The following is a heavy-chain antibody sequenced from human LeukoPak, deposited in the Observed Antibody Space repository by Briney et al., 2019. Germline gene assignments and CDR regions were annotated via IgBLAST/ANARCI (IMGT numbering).Heavy chain of an antibody. J-gene: IGHJ4*02. CDR2: ISGSGGST. CDR1: GFTFSSYA. D-gene: IGHD6-19*01. V-gene: IGHV3-23*01. CDR3: AKSKKPVAGTGYFDY. Sequence: PGGSLRLSCAASGFTFSSYAMSWVRQAPGKGLEWVSAISGSGGSTYYADSVKGRFTISRDNSKNTLYLQMNSLRAVDTAVYYCAKSKKPVAGTGYFDYWGQGTLVTVSS.